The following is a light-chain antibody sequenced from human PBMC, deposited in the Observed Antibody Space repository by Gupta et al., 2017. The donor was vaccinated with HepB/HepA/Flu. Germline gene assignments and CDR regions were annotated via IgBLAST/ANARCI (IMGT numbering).Light chain of an antibody. CDR1: QIISSSF. CDR3: QQYCCSPLLT. Sequence: EVVLTQSPYTLSLSPGERATLSCKASQIISSSFLDWYKQRPGQAPRLLIYGASTRGTGIPDRLSGGGDGTDVTLTIGSREQEEFAVYFCQQYCCSPLLTFGHGTKVDIK. CDR2: GAS. J-gene: IGKJ3*01. V-gene: IGKV3-20*01.